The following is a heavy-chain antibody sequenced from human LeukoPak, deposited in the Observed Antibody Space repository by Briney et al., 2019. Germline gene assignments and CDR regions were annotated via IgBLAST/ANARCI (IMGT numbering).Heavy chain of an antibody. CDR1: GYTFTDYY. V-gene: IGHV1-69*13. Sequence: SVRVSCKAFGYTFTDYYIHWVRQAPGQGLEWMGGIIPIFGTANYAQKFQGRVTITADESTSTAYMELSSLRSEDTAVYYCARDRVTMVRGVRYFDYWGQGTLVTVSS. CDR3: ARDRVTMVRGVRYFDY. J-gene: IGHJ4*02. CDR2: IIPIFGTA. D-gene: IGHD3-10*01.